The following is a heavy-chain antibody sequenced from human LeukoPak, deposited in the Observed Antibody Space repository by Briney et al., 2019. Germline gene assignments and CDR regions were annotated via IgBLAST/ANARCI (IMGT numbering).Heavy chain of an antibody. V-gene: IGHV3-21*01. J-gene: IGHJ4*02. D-gene: IGHD1-14*01. CDR2: IGPTGTDR. CDR3: ATETIGRHYDY. CDR1: GFTFSSCG. Sequence: GGSLRLSXAASGFTFSSCGFNWVRQSPGKGLEWVSSIGPTGTDRYYADSVRGRFTISRDNAKNSMYLQMDSLRDEDTAVYYCATETIGRHYDYWGQGTLLTVSS.